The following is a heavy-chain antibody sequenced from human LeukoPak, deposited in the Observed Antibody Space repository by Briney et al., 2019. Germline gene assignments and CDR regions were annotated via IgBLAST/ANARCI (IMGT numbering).Heavy chain of an antibody. D-gene: IGHD3-10*01. Sequence: GASVKVFCKASGYTFTGYYMHWVRQAPGQGLEWMGWINPNSGGTNYAQKFQGRVTMTRDTSISTDYMELSRLRSDDTAVYYCARDRGSGSLDYWGQGTLVTVSS. J-gene: IGHJ4*02. CDR1: GYTFTGYY. CDR3: ARDRGSGSLDY. CDR2: INPNSGGT. V-gene: IGHV1-2*02.